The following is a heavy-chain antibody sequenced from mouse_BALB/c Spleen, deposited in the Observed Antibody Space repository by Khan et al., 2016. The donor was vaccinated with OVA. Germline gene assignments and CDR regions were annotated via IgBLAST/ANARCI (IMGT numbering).Heavy chain of an antibody. Sequence: QVRLQQSGPGLVAPSQSLSITCTVSGFSLNSYGVNWVRQPPGKGLEWLGVIWGDGSTNYHSALISRLSISKDNSKSQVFLKLNSLQTDDTATYYCAKWVNSYYAMDYWGQGTSVTVSS. CDR3: AKWVNSYYAMDY. D-gene: IGHD1-3*01. CDR1: GFSLNSYG. J-gene: IGHJ4*01. CDR2: IWGDGST. V-gene: IGHV2-3*01.